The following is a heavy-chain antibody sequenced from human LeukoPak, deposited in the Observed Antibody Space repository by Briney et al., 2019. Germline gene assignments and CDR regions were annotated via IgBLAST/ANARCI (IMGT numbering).Heavy chain of an antibody. V-gene: IGHV4-39*02. CDR2: IYYSGST. CDR3: AREIVGATTDLNDYYYMDV. Sequence: SETLSLTCTVSGGSISSSSYYWGWIRQPPGKGLEWIGSIYYSGSTYYNPSLKSRVTISVDTSKNQFSLKLSSVTAADTAVYYCAREIVGATTDLNDYYYMDVWGKGTTVTVSS. CDR1: GGSISSSSYY. D-gene: IGHD1-26*01. J-gene: IGHJ6*03.